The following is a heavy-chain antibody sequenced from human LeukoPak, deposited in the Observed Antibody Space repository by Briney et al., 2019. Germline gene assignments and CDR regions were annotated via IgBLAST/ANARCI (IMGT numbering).Heavy chain of an antibody. CDR1: GFTFSSYW. CDR3: AKDVLGEDNWFDP. D-gene: IGHD3-10*01. J-gene: IGHJ5*02. Sequence: PGGSLRLSCAASGFTFSSYWMSWVRQAPGKGLEWVANIKQDGSEKYYVDSVKGRFTISRDHSKNTLYLQMNSLRAEDTAVYYCAKDVLGEDNWFDPWGQGTLVTVSS. CDR2: IKQDGSEK. V-gene: IGHV3-7*03.